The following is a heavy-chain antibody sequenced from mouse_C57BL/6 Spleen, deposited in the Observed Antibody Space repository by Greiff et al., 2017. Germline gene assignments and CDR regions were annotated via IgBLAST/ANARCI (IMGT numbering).Heavy chain of an antibody. CDR2: ISNGGGST. J-gene: IGHJ4*01. CDR3: ARHDVYYKGYAMDY. D-gene: IGHD2-3*01. V-gene: IGHV5-12*01. CDR1: GFTFSDYY. Sequence: EVKLVESGGGLVQPGGSLKLSCAASGFTFSDYYMYWVRQTPEKRLEWVAYISNGGGSTYYPDTVKGRFTISRDNAKNTLYLQMSRLKSEDTAMYYCARHDVYYKGYAMDYWGQGTSVTVSS.